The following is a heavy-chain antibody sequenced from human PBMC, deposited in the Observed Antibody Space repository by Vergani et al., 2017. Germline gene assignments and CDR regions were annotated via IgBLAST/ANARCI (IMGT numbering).Heavy chain of an antibody. V-gene: IGHV1-69*02. CDR1: GGTFSSYT. CDR2: IIPILGIA. D-gene: IGHD3-22*01. Sequence: QVQLVQSGAEVKKPGSSVKVSCKASGGTFSSYTISWVRQAPGQGLEWMGRIIPILGIANYAQMFQGRVTITADKSTSTAYMELSSLRSEDTAVYYCASTVRGYYDSSGYYPFEYWGQGTLVTVSS. CDR3: ASTVRGYYDSSGYYPFEY. J-gene: IGHJ4*02.